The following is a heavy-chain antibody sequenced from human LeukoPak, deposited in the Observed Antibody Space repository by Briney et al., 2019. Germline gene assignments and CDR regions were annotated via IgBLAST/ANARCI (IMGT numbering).Heavy chain of an antibody. Sequence: GGSLRLSCAASGFTFSSYGMHWVRQAPGKGLEWVAVISYDGSNKYYADSVKGRFTISRDNSKNTLYLQMNSLRAEDTAVYYCAKGIGYCSSTSCYGGPTSGAFDIWGQGTMVTVSS. D-gene: IGHD2-2*01. CDR3: AKGIGYCSSTSCYGGPTSGAFDI. V-gene: IGHV3-30*18. CDR1: GFTFSSYG. CDR2: ISYDGSNK. J-gene: IGHJ3*02.